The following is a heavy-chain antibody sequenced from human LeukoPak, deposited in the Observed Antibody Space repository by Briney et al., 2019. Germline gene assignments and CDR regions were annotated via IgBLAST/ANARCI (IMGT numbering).Heavy chain of an antibody. CDR2: IHYSGRT. V-gene: IGHV4-30-4*08. Sequence: SETLSLTCTVSGGSISSCDYYWSWIRQPPGKGLEWIGYIHYSGRTYYNPSLKSRFPISVDTSKNQFSLKLSSVTAADTAVYFCARVRSDGSGTIWGQGTMVTVSS. J-gene: IGHJ3*02. CDR3: ARVRSDGSGTI. D-gene: IGHD3-10*01. CDR1: GGSISSCDYY.